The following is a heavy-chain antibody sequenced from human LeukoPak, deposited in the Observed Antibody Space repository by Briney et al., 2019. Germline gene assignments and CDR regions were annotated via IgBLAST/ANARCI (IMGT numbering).Heavy chain of an antibody. CDR3: ARGPLIAAAGTW. J-gene: IGHJ4*02. CDR2: INQDGTEK. V-gene: IGHV3-7*03. CDR1: GFTFSSYR. D-gene: IGHD6-13*01. Sequence: GGSLRLSCAASGFTFSSYRMSWVRQAPGEGLEWVAKINQDGTEKAYVDSVRGRFIISRDNAKNSLFLQMNSLRAEDTAVYYCARGPLIAAAGTWWGQGTLVTVSS.